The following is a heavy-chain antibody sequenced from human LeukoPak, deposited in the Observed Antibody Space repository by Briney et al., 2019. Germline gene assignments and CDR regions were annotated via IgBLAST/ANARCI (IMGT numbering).Heavy chain of an antibody. CDR2: ISWNSGSI. V-gene: IGHV3-9*01. D-gene: IGHD3-22*01. J-gene: IGHJ4*02. CDR1: GFTFSSYA. Sequence: GGSLRLSCAASGFTFSSYAMHWVRQAPGKGLEWVSGISWNSGSIGYADSVKGRFTISRDNAKNSLYLQMNSLRAEDTALYYCAKDGSYDSSGREYYFDYWGQGTLVTVSS. CDR3: AKDGSYDSSGREYYFDY.